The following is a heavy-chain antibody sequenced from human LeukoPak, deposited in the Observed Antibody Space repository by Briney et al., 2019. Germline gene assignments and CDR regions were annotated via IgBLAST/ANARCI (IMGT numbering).Heavy chain of an antibody. Sequence: PGGSLRLPCAASGFTFSSYSMNWVRQAPGKGLEWVSSISSSSSYIYYADSVKGRFTISRDNAKNSLYLQMNSLRAEDTAVYYCARAAEYSSFEDFFDYWGQGTLVTVSS. J-gene: IGHJ4*02. CDR3: ARAAEYSSFEDFFDY. D-gene: IGHD6-6*01. V-gene: IGHV3-21*01. CDR2: ISSSSSYI. CDR1: GFTFSSYS.